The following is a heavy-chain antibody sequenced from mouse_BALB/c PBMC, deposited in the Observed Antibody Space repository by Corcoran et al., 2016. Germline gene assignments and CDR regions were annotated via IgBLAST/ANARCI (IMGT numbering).Heavy chain of an antibody. CDR2: IFPYDDGT. D-gene: IGHD4-1*01. Sequence: EVQLQQSGPELVKPGASVKMSCKASGYTFTSYVMHWVKQKPGQGLGWIGYIFPYDDGTKYNEKFKGKATLTSDKSSSTAYMELSSLTSEDSAVYYWARGKTGTLDYWGPGTTLTVSS. CDR3: ARGKTGTLDY. V-gene: IGHV1S136*01. CDR1: GYTFTSYV. J-gene: IGHJ2*01.